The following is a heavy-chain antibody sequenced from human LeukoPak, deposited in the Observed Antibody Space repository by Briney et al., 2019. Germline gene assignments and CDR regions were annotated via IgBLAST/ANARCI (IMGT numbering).Heavy chain of an antibody. D-gene: IGHD3-10*01. Sequence: GGSLRVSCAASGFTFISYEMNLVRQAPGKGLEWGSYISSSGSTINYADSVKGRFTISRDNTKSSLYLQMNSLRAEDTAVYYCAREGTGGVRGVMPFYYWGEGTLVTVSS. V-gene: IGHV3-48*03. CDR3: AREGTGGVRGVMPFYY. CDR2: ISSSGSTI. J-gene: IGHJ4*02. CDR1: GFTFISYE.